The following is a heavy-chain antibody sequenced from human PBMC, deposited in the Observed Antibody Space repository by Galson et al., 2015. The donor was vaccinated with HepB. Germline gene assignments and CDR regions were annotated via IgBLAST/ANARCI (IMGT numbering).Heavy chain of an antibody. CDR3: ARDGKELLWFGELLQGGMDY. D-gene: IGHD3-10*01. V-gene: IGHV1-18*04. CDR1: GYTFTSYG. CDR2: ISAYNGNT. J-gene: IGHJ4*02. Sequence: QSGAEVKKPGESLKISCKASGYTFTSYGISWVRQAPGQGLEWMGWISAYNGNTNYAQKLQGRVTMTTDTSTSTAYMELRSLRSDDTAVYYCARDGKELLWFGELLQGGMDYWGQGTLVTVSS.